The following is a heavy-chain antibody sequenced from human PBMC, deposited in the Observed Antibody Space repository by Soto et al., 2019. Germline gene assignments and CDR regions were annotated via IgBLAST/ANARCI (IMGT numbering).Heavy chain of an antibody. D-gene: IGHD3-10*01. J-gene: IGHJ5*02. V-gene: IGHV4-39*01. CDR2: IYYSGST. CDR1: GGSISSSSYS. Sequence: QLQLQESGPGLVKPSETLSLTCTVSGGSISSSSYSWGWIRQPPGKGLEWLGSIYYSGSTYYNPSLKRRVTISVDTAKNQFSLKLSSVTAADTAVYYCARLPMVRGWNLIRCWFDPWGQGTLVTVSS. CDR3: ARLPMVRGWNLIRCWFDP.